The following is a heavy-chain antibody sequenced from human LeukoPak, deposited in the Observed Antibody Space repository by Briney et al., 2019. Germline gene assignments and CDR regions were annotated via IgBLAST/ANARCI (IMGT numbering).Heavy chain of an antibody. CDR1: GGSISSSSYY. CDR3: ARQGGVGATFDY. Sequence: SETLSLTCTVSGGSISSSSYYWGWIRQPPGKGLEWIGSIYYSGSTYYNPSLKSRVTISVDTSKNQFSLKLSSVTAADTAVYYCARQGGVGATFDYWGQGTLATVSS. CDR2: IYYSGST. V-gene: IGHV4-39*01. D-gene: IGHD1-26*01. J-gene: IGHJ4*02.